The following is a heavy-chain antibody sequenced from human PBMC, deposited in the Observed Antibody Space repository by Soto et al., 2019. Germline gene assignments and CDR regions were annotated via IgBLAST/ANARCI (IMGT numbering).Heavy chain of an antibody. J-gene: IGHJ4*02. Sequence: GESLKISCKGSGYSFAGYWITWVRQKPGKGLEWMGRIDPSDSQTYYSPAFRGHVTISATKSITTVFLQWSSLRASDTAMYYCARQIYDSDTGPNFQYYFDSWGQGTPVTVSS. CDR2: IDPSDSQT. CDR1: GYSFAGYW. D-gene: IGHD3-22*01. V-gene: IGHV5-10-1*01. CDR3: ARQIYDSDTGPNFQYYFDS.